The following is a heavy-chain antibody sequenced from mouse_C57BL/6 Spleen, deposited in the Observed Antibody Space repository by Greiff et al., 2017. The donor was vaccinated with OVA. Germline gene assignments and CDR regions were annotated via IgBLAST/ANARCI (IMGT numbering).Heavy chain of an antibody. V-gene: IGHV1-53*01. CDR1: GYTFTSYW. CDR2: INPSNGGT. D-gene: IGHD2-1*01. CDR3: AREGGIYYGNYVLAMDY. J-gene: IGHJ4*01. Sequence: QVHVKQSGTELVKPGASVKLSCKASGYTFTSYWMHWVKQRPGQGLEWIGNINPSNGGTNYNEKFKSKATLTVDKSSSTAYMQLSSLTSEDSAVYYCAREGGIYYGNYVLAMDYWGQGTSVTVSS.